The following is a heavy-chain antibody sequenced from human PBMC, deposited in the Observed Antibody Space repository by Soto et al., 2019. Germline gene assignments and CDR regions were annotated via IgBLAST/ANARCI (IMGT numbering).Heavy chain of an antibody. V-gene: IGHV1-69*01. Sequence: QAQVVQSGAEVRKPGSSVKLSCKASEGTFNSYAIAWVRQAPGQGLEWMGGIIPYYNTLNYAQKFQDRVTSTADDSTNTVYMELSSLRSDDTAVYFCASGASRWYPYFFDSWAQGTLVTGSS. CDR2: IIPYYNTL. D-gene: IGHD6-13*01. CDR1: EGTFNSYA. CDR3: ASGASRWYPYFFDS. J-gene: IGHJ4*02.